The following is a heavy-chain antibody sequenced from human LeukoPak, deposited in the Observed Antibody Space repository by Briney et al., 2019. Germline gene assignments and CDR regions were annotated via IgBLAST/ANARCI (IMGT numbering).Heavy chain of an antibody. CDR3: ARGRAVRGFDP. CDR1: GGSFSGYY. V-gene: IGHV4-34*01. J-gene: IGHJ5*02. Sequence: SETLSLTCAVNGGSFSGYYWSWIRQPPGKGLEWIGEINHSGSTNYNPSLKSRVTISVDTSKNQFSLKLSSVTAADTAVYYCARGRAVRGFDPWGQGTLVTVSS. CDR2: INHSGST. D-gene: IGHD3-10*01.